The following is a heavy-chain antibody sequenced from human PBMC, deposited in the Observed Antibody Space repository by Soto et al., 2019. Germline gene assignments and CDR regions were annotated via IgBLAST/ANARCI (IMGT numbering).Heavy chain of an antibody. CDR3: AKDGAGFVVVVAATPAFFDY. V-gene: IGHV3-23*01. D-gene: IGHD2-15*01. Sequence: EVQLLESGGGLVQPGGSLRLSCAASGFTFSSYAMSWVRQAPGKGLEWVSAISGSGGSTYYADSVKGRFTISRENSKNTLYLQMNSLRAEDTAVYYCAKDGAGFVVVVAATPAFFDYWGQGTLVTVSS. J-gene: IGHJ4*02. CDR2: ISGSGGST. CDR1: GFTFSSYA.